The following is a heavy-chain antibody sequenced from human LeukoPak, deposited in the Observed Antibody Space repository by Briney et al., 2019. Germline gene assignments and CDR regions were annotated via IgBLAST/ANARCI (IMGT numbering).Heavy chain of an antibody. CDR3: ARVPLLTAYFDD. V-gene: IGHV3-7*05. J-gene: IGHJ4*02. CDR1: GFTISSYR. Sequence: GGSLRLSCAASGFTISSYRMNWVRQPPGKGLEWVANIKQDGSENYYVDSVKGRFTISRDNAKNSLYMQMNRLRAEDTAVYYCARVPLLTAYFDDWGQGTLVTVSS. D-gene: IGHD3-9*01. CDR2: IKQDGSEN.